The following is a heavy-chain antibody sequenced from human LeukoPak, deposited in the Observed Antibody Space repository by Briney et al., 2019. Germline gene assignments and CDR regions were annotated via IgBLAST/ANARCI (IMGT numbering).Heavy chain of an antibody. CDR1: GFTFSSYA. CDR3: ASPGYSYGFYFDY. J-gene: IGHJ4*02. CDR2: ISYDGSNK. Sequence: GRSLRLSCAASGFTFSSYAMHWVRQAPGKGLEWVAVISYDGSNKYYADSVKGRFTISRDNSKNTLYLQKNSLRAEDTAVYYCASPGYSYGFYFDYWGQGTLVTVSS. D-gene: IGHD5-18*01. V-gene: IGHV3-30*04.